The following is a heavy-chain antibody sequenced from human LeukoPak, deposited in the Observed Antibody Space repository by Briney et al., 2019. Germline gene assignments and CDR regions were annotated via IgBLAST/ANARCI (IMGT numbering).Heavy chain of an antibody. CDR2: IWYDGSNK. J-gene: IGHJ3*02. CDR1: GFTFSSYG. D-gene: IGHD4-23*01. Sequence: GGSLRLSCAASGFTFSSYGMHWVRQAPGKGLEWVAVIWYDGSNKYYADSVKGRFTISRDNSKNTLYLQMNSLRAEDTAVYYCARSRSTVAPHDAFDIWGQGTMVTVSS. CDR3: ARSRSTVAPHDAFDI. V-gene: IGHV3-33*01.